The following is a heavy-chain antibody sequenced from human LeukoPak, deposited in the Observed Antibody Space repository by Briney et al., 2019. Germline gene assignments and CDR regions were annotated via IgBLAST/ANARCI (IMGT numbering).Heavy chain of an antibody. V-gene: IGHV3-30*02. J-gene: IGHJ6*03. CDR3: AKGHVDTASDYYYYYYMDV. D-gene: IGHD5-18*01. CDR2: IRYDGSNK. Sequence: PGGSLRLSCAASGFTFSSYGMHWVRQAPGKGLEWVAFIRYDGSNKYYADSVKGRFTISRDNSKNTLYLQMNSLRAEDTAVHYCAKGHVDTASDYYYYYYMDVWGKGTTVTVSS. CDR1: GFTFSSYG.